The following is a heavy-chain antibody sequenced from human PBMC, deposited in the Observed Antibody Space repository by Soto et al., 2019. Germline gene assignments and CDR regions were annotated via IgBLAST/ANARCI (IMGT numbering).Heavy chain of an antibody. D-gene: IGHD1-26*01. V-gene: IGHV4-30-4*01. CDR3: ARQRDRGGSDWSDY. Sequence: SETLSLTCTVSGGSITSSDSYWSWIRQPPGKGLEWIGYINSGGRTYYNSSLKSRLILSLDTSKNQFSLKLSSVTAADTAVYYCARQRDRGGSDWSDYWGQGTLVTVSS. J-gene: IGHJ4*02. CDR1: GGSITSSDSY. CDR2: INSGGRT.